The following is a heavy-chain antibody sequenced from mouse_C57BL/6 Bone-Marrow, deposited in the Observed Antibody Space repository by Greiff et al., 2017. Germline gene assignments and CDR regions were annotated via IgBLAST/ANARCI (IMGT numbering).Heavy chain of an antibody. J-gene: IGHJ1*03. Sequence: VQLQQSGAELARPGASVKLSCKASGYTFTSYGISWVKQRTGQGLEWIGEIYPRSGNTYYNEKFKGKATLTADKSSSTAYMELRSLTSEDSAVYFCVRWDYYGSSYGRYFDVWGTGTTVTVSS. CDR2: IYPRSGNT. CDR3: VRWDYYGSSYGRYFDV. V-gene: IGHV1-81*01. D-gene: IGHD1-1*01. CDR1: GYTFTSYG.